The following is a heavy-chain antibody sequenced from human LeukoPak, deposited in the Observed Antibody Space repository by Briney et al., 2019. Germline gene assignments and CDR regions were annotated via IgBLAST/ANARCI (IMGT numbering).Heavy chain of an antibody. J-gene: IGHJ4*02. V-gene: IGHV3-48*03. CDR3: ARGRMMATLFDY. CDR1: GFTFSSYE. CDR2: ISSSGSTI. D-gene: IGHD5-24*01. Sequence: PGRSLRLSCAASGFTFSSYEMNWVRQAPGKGLEWVSYISSSGSTIYYADSVKGRFTISRDNAKNSLYLQMNSLRAEDTAVYHCARGRMMATLFDYWGQGTLVTVSS.